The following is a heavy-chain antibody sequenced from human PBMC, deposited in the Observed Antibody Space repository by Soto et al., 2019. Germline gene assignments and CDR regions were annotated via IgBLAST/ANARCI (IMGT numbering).Heavy chain of an antibody. D-gene: IGHD6-13*01. CDR2: ISAYNSST. CDR1: GYTFTSYG. V-gene: IGHV1-18*01. J-gene: IGHJ5*02. CDR3: AGSPIAAAGWAFDP. Sequence: ASVKVSCKASGYTFTSYGISWVRQAPGQGLEWMGWISAYNSSTNYAQKLQGRVTMTTDTSTSTAYMELRSLRSDDTAVYYCAGSPIAAAGWAFDPWGQGTLVTAPQ.